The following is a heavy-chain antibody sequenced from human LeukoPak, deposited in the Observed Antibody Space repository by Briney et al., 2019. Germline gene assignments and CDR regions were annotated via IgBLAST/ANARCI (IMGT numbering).Heavy chain of an antibody. CDR3: ARDRIAARPHGGLLFDY. CDR2: IIPIFGTA. D-gene: IGHD6-6*01. V-gene: IGHV1-69*05. Sequence: SVKVSCKASGGTFSSYAISWVRPAPGRGLEWMGGIIPIFGTANYAQKLQGRVTMTTDTSTSTAYMELRSLRSDDTAVYYCARDRIAARPHGGLLFDYWGQGTLVTVSS. J-gene: IGHJ4*02. CDR1: GGTFSSYA.